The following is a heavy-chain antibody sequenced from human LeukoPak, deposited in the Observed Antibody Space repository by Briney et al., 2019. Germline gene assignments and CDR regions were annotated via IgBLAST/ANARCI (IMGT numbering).Heavy chain of an antibody. D-gene: IGHD1-26*01. CDR1: GLTFSSYA. Sequence: TGGSLRLSCAASGLTFSSYAMNWVRQAPGKGQEWVSAISGSGGSTYYADSVKGRFTISRDNSKSSLYLQMDSLSADDTAVYYCAKDRSAARVGATPTYYFDYWGQGTLVTVSS. J-gene: IGHJ4*02. CDR2: ISGSGGST. V-gene: IGHV3-23*01. CDR3: AKDRSAARVGATPTYYFDY.